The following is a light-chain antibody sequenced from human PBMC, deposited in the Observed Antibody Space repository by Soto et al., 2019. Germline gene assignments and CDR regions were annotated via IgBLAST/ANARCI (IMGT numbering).Light chain of an antibody. CDR2: DAT. J-gene: IGKJ4*01. CDR3: HQRDTWPPLT. Sequence: VLTQSPVTLSLSPGETATLFCKASQSVGIYLGWFQQKPGQAPRVLIYDATNRAGGVPDRFSGSGSGTDFTLTVSSIEAEDFAVYYCHQRDTWPPLTFGVPTQLEI. V-gene: IGKV3-11*01. CDR1: QSVGIY.